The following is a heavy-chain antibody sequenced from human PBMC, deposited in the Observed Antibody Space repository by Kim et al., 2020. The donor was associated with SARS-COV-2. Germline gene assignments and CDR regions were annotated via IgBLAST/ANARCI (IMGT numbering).Heavy chain of an antibody. Sequence: GGSLRLSCAASGFTFSSYWMSWVRRAPGKGLEWVANIKEDESEKYYVDSVKGRFTISRDNAKNSLYLQMNSLRAEDTAVYYCARAPTLATLRYFDWGLDFWGQGTLVTVSS. V-gene: IGHV3-7*03. CDR2: IKEDESEK. CDR1: GFTFSSYW. CDR3: ARAPTLATLRYFDWGLDF. J-gene: IGHJ4*02. D-gene: IGHD3-9*01.